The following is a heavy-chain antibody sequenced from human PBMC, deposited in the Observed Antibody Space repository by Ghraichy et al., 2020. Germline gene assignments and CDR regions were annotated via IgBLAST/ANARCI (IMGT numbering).Heavy chain of an antibody. CDR2: ISGSGGST. V-gene: IGHV3-23*01. CDR3: AKVGLYCSGGSCYSAVYDY. J-gene: IGHJ4*02. Sequence: GESLNISCAASGFTFSSYAMSWVRQAPGKGLEWVSAISGSGGSTYYADSVKGRFTISRDNSKNTLYLQMNSLRAEDTAVYYCAKVGLYCSGGSCYSAVYDYWGQGTLVTVSS. CDR1: GFTFSSYA. D-gene: IGHD2-15*01.